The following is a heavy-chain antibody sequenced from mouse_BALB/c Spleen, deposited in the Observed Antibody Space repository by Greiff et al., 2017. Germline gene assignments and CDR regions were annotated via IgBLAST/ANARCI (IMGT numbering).Heavy chain of an antibody. Sequence: EVHLVESGGGLVKPGGSLKLSCAASGFTFSSYAMSWVRQTPEKRLEWVATISSGGSYTYYPDSVKGRFTISRDNAKNTLYLQMSSLRSEDTAMYYCARSDYYAMDYWGQGTSVTVSS. CDR2: ISSGGSYT. CDR3: ARSDYYAMDY. J-gene: IGHJ4*01. V-gene: IGHV5-9-3*01. CDR1: GFTFSSYA.